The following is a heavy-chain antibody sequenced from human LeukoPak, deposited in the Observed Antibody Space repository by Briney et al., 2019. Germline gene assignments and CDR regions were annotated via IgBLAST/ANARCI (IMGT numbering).Heavy chain of an antibody. J-gene: IGHJ4*02. V-gene: IGHV1-24*01. CDR3: AREGEVY. CDR2: FDPEDGET. D-gene: IGHD3-16*01. CDR1: GYTLTELS. Sequence: ASVKVSCKVSGYTLTELSMHWVRQAPGKGLEWLGGFDPEDGETIYAQKFQGRVTMTRDTSISTAYMELSRLRSDDTAVYYCAREGEVYWGQGTLVTVSS.